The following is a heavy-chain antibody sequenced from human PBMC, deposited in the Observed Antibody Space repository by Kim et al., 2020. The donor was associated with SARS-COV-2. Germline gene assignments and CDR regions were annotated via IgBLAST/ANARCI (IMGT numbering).Heavy chain of an antibody. CDR1: GFTFDRYG. CDR3: ARGRIATTGKAPYWYFDL. CDR2: INWDGHNI. J-gene: IGHJ2*01. V-gene: IGHV3-20*01. Sequence: GGSLRLSCEGSGFTFDRYGMTWVRQAPGKGLEWVSGINWDGHNIDYLDSVKGRFTVSRDNAKNSLYLQMNSLRPEDTAFYHCARGRIATTGKAPYWYFDLWGRGTLVTVSS. D-gene: IGHD6-13*01.